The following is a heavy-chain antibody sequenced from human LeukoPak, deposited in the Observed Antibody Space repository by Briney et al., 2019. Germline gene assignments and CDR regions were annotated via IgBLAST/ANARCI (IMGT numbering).Heavy chain of an antibody. CDR1: GVTFGNSA. V-gene: IGHV3-7*01. CDR2: IRHDGSET. Sequence: GGSLRLSCTFSGVTFGNSAISWVRQAPGKGLEWVANIRHDGSETYYVDSLRGRFTISRDNAKNLVYLQMSSLRAEDTAIYYCARDETYDYESNGYLDFWGQGTVVTVSS. CDR3: ARDETYDYESNGYLDF. D-gene: IGHD3-22*01. J-gene: IGHJ4*02.